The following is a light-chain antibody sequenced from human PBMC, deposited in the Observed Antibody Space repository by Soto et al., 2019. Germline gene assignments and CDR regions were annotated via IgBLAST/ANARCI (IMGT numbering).Light chain of an antibody. CDR2: EVT. Sequence: QSARTQPASVSGSPGQSIHIYCTGTGSDVGAYNYVSWYQQHPGKAPKLMIFEVTNRPSGVSNRFSGSKSVNTASLTISELQAEDEADYYCSSYTSNVTPVVFGGGTKVTVL. V-gene: IGLV2-14*01. CDR3: SSYTSNVTPVV. CDR1: GSDVGAYNY. J-gene: IGLJ2*01.